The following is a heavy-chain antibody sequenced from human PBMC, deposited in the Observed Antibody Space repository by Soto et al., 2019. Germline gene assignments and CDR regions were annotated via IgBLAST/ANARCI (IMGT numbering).Heavy chain of an antibody. Sequence: QVHLQESGPGLVKPSQTLSLTCTVSGGSISSGGYYWSWIRQSPGKGLEWIGNIYVSGSGYYNPSLKRRGVISLDTSENQCSLKLSSVTAADTAVYYCAREMAATYGLAVWGQGTTVTVSS. CDR3: AREMAATYGLAV. J-gene: IGHJ6*02. V-gene: IGHV4-30-4*01. D-gene: IGHD6-19*01. CDR1: GGSISSGGYY. CDR2: IYVSGSG.